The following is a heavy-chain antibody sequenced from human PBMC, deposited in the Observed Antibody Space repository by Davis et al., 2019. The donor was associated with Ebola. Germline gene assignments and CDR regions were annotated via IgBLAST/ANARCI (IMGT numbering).Heavy chain of an antibody. CDR3: AKEARTLYYYYYGMDV. CDR1: GFTFDDYA. Sequence: PGGSLRLSCAASGFTFDDYAMHWVRQAPGKGLEYVSAISSNGGSTYYADSVKGRFTISRDNSKNTLYLQMNSLRAEDTAVYYCAKEARTLYYYYYGMDVWGQGTTVTVSS. J-gene: IGHJ6*02. V-gene: IGHV3-64*04. CDR2: ISSNGGST.